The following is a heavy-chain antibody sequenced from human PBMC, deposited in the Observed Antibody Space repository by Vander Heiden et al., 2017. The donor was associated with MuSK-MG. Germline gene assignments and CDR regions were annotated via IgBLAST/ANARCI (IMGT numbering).Heavy chain of an antibody. CDR3: ARARGLVVPAAFDH. Sequence: HVQLQESGPGLFKSSETLSLTCTSSGGSIFIAASYWSWIRQPPGPGLPWIVPIQYNGDTDYNPSIQSRATISLDRSRNQCSLKLHSVTAVDTAIYYCARARGLVVPAAFDHWGQGTLVTVSS. CDR1: GGSIFIAASY. V-gene: IGHV4-61*08. D-gene: IGHD2-2*01. J-gene: IGHJ4*02. CDR2: IQYNGDT.